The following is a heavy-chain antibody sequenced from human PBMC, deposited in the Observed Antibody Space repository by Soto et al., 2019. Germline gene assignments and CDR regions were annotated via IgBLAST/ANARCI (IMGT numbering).Heavy chain of an antibody. CDR3: ARTTFYDIFTAYYSLFDY. Sequence: QVQLQESGPGLVKPSQTLTLTCTVSGGSISSGSFYWSWIRQHPGKGLEWIGHISDSGSSYYNPSLEGRVTISVDTSKNQFSLKLSAVTAADTAVYFCARTTFYDIFTAYYSLFDYWGQGTLVTVSS. D-gene: IGHD3-9*01. CDR1: GGSISSGSFY. CDR2: ISDSGSS. V-gene: IGHV4-31*03. J-gene: IGHJ4*02.